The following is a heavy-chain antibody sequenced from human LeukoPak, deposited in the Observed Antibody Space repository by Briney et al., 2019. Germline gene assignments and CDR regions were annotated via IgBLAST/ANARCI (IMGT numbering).Heavy chain of an antibody. CDR3: AAGNWYESDY. D-gene: IGHD1-1*01. CDR1: GYTFTRYY. J-gene: IGHJ4*02. Sequence: ASVKVSCRASGYTFTRYYMHWVRHAPGQGLEWMGMINPSGDSKIYTQTFQGRIYIPRDTSTNTLYLDLRSLRSDDAAVYYCAAGNWYESDYWGQGTLVTVSS. CDR2: INPSGDSK. V-gene: IGHV1-46*01.